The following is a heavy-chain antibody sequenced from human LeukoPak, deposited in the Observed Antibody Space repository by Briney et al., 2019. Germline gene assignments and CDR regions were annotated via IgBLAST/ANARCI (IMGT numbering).Heavy chain of an antibody. CDR1: GGSISSSNW. J-gene: IGHJ5*02. Sequence: SGTLSLTCAVSGGSISSSNWWSWVRQPPGKGLEWIGEIYHSGSTNYNPSLKSRVTISVDTSKNQFSLKLSSVTAADTAVYYCARVVGGWLGRVNWFDPWGQGTLVTVSS. V-gene: IGHV4-4*02. CDR3: ARVVGGWLGRVNWFDP. D-gene: IGHD6-19*01. CDR2: IYHSGST.